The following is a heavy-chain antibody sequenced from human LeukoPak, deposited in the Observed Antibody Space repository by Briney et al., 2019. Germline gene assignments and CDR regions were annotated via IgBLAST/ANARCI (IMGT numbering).Heavy chain of an antibody. Sequence: SETLSLTCTVSGGSMSSYYWSWIRQPAGKGLEWIGRIYASGSTNYNPSLKSRVTISVDTSKNQFSLKLSSVTAADMAVYYCASGEGGQYYYYGMDVWGQGTTVTVSS. CDR2: IYASGST. CDR3: ASGEGGQYYYYGMDV. V-gene: IGHV4-4*07. CDR1: GGSMSSYY. D-gene: IGHD2-21*01. J-gene: IGHJ6*02.